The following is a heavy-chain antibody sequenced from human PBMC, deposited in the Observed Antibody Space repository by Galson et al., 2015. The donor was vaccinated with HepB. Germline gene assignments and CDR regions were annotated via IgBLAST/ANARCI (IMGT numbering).Heavy chain of an antibody. J-gene: IGHJ4*02. V-gene: IGHV1-18*01. CDR3: ARVEYGWLGYRTYYVDY. D-gene: IGHD2/OR15-2a*01. Sequence: SCKASGYTFTNYGISWVRQAPGQGLEWMGWISAYNGNTNYAQRLQGRVTMTTDTSRTTAYMELASLTSDDTAVYYCARVEYGWLGYRTYYVDYWGQGTLVTVSS. CDR1: GYTFTNYG. CDR2: ISAYNGNT.